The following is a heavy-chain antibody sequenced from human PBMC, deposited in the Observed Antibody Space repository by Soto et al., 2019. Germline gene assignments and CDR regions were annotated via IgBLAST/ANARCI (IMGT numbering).Heavy chain of an antibody. CDR2: ISGSADGT. V-gene: IGHV3-23*01. CDR1: GFTFDSYA. J-gene: IGHJ3*01. D-gene: IGHD3-3*01. CDR3: AKDTVGGYSFWSGYYSDGLDV. Sequence: EVKLLESGGGLAQPGGSMRLSCVGSGFTFDSYAICWVRQPPGERLQWIAAISGSADGTDYAHSVRGRFTISRDNAKKTGHLQTESLRVDETAVYLCAKDTVGGYSFWSGYYSDGLDVWGQGTLVSVS.